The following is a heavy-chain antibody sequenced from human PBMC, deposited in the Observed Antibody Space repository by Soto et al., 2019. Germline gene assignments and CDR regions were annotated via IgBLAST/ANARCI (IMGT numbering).Heavy chain of an antibody. J-gene: IGHJ3*02. V-gene: IGHV4-39*01. CDR3: ARQSIPIGEVIARDGFDI. CDR2: IFYTGST. Sequence: QLQLQESGPGLVKPSETLSLTCSVSGGSTRSSNYYWAWIRQPPGKGLEWIGSIFYTGSTDYSPSFKSRVTLSAATSKNLFSLQVSSVTAADTAVYYCARQSIPIGEVIARDGFDIWGQGTMVTVSS. D-gene: IGHD3-16*02. CDR1: GGSTRSSNYY.